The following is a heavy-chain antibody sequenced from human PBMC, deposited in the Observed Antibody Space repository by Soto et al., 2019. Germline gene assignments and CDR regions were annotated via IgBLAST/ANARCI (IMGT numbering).Heavy chain of an antibody. CDR3: ARWSYLDY. Sequence: GGSLRLSCAASGFSFGSYALSWVRQAPGKGLEWVSTISGSDGKTFYADSVKGRFSISRDTSQSTLYLQMNGLGADDTAMYYCARWSYLDYWGQGTRVTVSS. CDR2: ISGSDGKT. D-gene: IGHD3-3*01. J-gene: IGHJ4*02. CDR1: GFSFGSYA. V-gene: IGHV3-23*01.